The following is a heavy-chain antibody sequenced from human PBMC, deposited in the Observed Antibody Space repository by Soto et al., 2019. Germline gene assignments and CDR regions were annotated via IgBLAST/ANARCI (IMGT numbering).Heavy chain of an antibody. CDR3: ARDPWGAVPATVYL. CDR2: IPAYTGDT. CDR1: GYTDRNPG. Sequence: GAVPIVCNASGYTDRNPGMSWVRQAPGQGLEWMGRIPAYTGDTHYAQKFQDRVTMTTDTSTGTAYLELRSLRSDDTATYYCARDPWGAVPATVYLWGRVTLVTVSS. V-gene: IGHV1-18*01. D-gene: IGHD6-19*01. J-gene: IGHJ5*02.